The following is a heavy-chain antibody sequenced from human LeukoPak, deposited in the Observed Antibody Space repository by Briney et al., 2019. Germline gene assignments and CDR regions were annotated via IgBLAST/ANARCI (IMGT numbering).Heavy chain of an antibody. CDR1: GGSIRGYY. Sequence: SETPSLTCTVPGGSIRGYYWTWIRQAPGKGLEWMGHIYHTGTTSQNPSLNSRLTISVDTPKNQFSLRLSTVTAADTAMYYCARDFAFDLWGQGTMVTVSS. V-gene: IGHV4-59*01. J-gene: IGHJ3*01. CDR3: ARDFAFDL. CDR2: IYHTGTT.